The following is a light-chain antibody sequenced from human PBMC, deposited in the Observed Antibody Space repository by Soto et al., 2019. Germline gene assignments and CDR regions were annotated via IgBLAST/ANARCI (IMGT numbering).Light chain of an antibody. CDR1: SSDVGSYNL. Sequence: QSVLTQPASVSGSPGQSITSSCTGTSSDVGSYNLVSWYQQHPGKAPKLMIYEVSKRPSGVSNRFSGSKSGNTASLTISGLQAEDEADYYCCSYAGSSTYVFGTGTKLTVL. J-gene: IGLJ1*01. CDR3: CSYAGSSTYV. CDR2: EVS. V-gene: IGLV2-23*02.